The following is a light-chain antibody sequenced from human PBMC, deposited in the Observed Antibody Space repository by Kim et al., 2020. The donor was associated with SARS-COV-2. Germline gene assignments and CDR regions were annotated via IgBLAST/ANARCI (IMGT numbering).Light chain of an antibody. Sequence: EIVMTQSPPTLSVSPGERATLSCRASQSVSSKLAWSQQKPGQAPRLLIYGASTRATGIPARFSGSGSGTEFTLTISSLQSEDLAVYYCQQYNNWPPWTFGQGTKVDIK. J-gene: IGKJ1*01. CDR2: GAS. CDR3: QQYNNWPPWT. CDR1: QSVSSK. V-gene: IGKV3-15*01.